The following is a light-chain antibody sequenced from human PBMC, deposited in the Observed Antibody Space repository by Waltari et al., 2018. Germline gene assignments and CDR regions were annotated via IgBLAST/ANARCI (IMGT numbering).Light chain of an antibody. CDR3: CSYVGASTSIL. Sequence: QAVLTQPPSVSGSPGQSVTISCSGASRDIGDYTYSYWYQPLPGTAPKLILYEVNKRPSGVSARFSGSKSGNAASLTISGLQADDEADYYCCSYVGASTSILFGGGTRLTVL. J-gene: IGLJ7*01. CDR2: EVN. V-gene: IGLV2-11*01. CDR1: SRDIGDYTY.